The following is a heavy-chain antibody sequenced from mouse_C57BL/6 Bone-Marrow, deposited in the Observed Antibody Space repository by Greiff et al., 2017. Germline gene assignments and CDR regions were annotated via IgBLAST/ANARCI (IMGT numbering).Heavy chain of an antibody. CDR3: AREKIYYDYDGFAY. CDR2: IWSGGST. J-gene: IGHJ3*01. D-gene: IGHD2-4*01. CDR1: GFSLTRYG. V-gene: IGHV2-2*01. Sequence: VKLMESGPGLVQPSQSLSITCTVSGFSLTRYGVHWVRQSPGKGLEWLGVIWSGGSTEYNAALISRLSISKDNSKSQVFFTMNSLQADDTAIYYCAREKIYYDYDGFAYWGQGTLVTVSA.